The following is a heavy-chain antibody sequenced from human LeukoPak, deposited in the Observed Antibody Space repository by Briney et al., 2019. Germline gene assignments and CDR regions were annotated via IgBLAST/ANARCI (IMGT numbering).Heavy chain of an antibody. J-gene: IGHJ4*02. CDR3: AKDSSSWSCGY. CDR2: IRYDESNK. D-gene: IGHD6-13*01. Sequence: QTGGSLRLSCAASGFTFSSYGMHWVRQAPGKGLEWVAFIRYDESNKYYADSVKGRFTISRDNSKNTLYLQMNSLRAEGTAVYYCAKDSSSWSCGYWGQGTLVTVSS. CDR1: GFTFSSYG. V-gene: IGHV3-30*02.